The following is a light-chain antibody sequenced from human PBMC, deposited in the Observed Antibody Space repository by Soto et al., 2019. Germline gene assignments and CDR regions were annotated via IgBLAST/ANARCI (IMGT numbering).Light chain of an antibody. CDR2: GAS. Sequence: EIVMTQSPATLSVSPGERATLSCRASQSVSSSLAWYQQKPGQAPSLLIYGASTRATGIPARFSGSGSGTDFTLTISSLQSEDFAVYYCQQYDIWPLLFGQGTRLEIK. V-gene: IGKV3-15*01. J-gene: IGKJ5*01. CDR1: QSVSSS. CDR3: QQYDIWPLL.